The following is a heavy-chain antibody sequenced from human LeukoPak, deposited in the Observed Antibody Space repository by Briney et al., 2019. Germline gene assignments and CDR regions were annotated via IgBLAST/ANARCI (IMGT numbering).Heavy chain of an antibody. Sequence: SETLSLTCAVYGGSFSGYYWSWIRQPPGKGLEWIGEINHSGSTNYNPSLKSRVTISVDTSKNQFSLKLSSVTAADTAVYYCAGPKGTRFRRAYGMDVWGQGTTVTVSS. V-gene: IGHV4-34*01. D-gene: IGHD3-10*01. CDR3: AGPKGTRFRRAYGMDV. CDR2: INHSGST. J-gene: IGHJ6*02. CDR1: GGSFSGYY.